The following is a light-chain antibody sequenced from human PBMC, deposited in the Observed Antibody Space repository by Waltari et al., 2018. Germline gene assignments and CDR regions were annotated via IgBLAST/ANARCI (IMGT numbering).Light chain of an antibody. J-gene: IGKJ2*01. V-gene: IGKV1-5*01. CDR2: DAS. Sequence: DIQMTQSPSTLSASVGDRVTITCGVSQSISSWLAWYQQKPGKGPKLRIYDASSLESGVPSRFSGSGSGTEFTLTISSLQPDDLATYYCQQYNSYSYTFGQGTKLEIK. CDR3: QQYNSYSYT. CDR1: QSISSW.